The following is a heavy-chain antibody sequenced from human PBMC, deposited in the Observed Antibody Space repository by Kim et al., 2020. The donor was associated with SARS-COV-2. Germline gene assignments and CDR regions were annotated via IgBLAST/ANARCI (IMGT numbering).Heavy chain of an antibody. CDR1: GYTFTSYA. V-gene: IGHV7-4-1*02. CDR2: INTNTGNP. Sequence: ASVKVSCKASGYTFTSYAMNWVRQAPGQGLEWMGWINTNTGNPTYAQGFTGRFVFSLDTSVSTAYLQISSLKAEDTAVYYCARVMTGGIQLGDDAFDIWGQGTMVTVSS. J-gene: IGHJ3*02. CDR3: ARVMTGGIQLGDDAFDI. D-gene: IGHD5-18*01.